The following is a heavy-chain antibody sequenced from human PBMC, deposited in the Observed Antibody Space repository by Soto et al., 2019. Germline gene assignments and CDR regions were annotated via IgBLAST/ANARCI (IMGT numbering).Heavy chain of an antibody. CDR3: ASVEDGYDFRTGYYFDY. CDR2: IDHSGST. CDR1: GGSVSSGGFS. J-gene: IGHJ4*02. V-gene: IGHV4-30-2*01. Sequence: QLQLQESGSGLVKPPQTLSLTCAVSGGSVSSGGFSWSWIRQPPGKGLEWIGYIDHSGSTSYNPSLKSRVTISVDRSKNQFSLKVTSVTAADTAVYFCASVEDGYDFRTGYYFDYWGQGMLVTVSS. D-gene: IGHD5-12*01.